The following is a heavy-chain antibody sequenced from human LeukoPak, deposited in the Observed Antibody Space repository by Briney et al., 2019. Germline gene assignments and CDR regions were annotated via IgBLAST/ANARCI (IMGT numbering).Heavy chain of an antibody. J-gene: IGHJ4*02. CDR1: GFTFSSYG. CDR3: ANLETAD. Sequence: PGGSLRLSCAASGFTFSSYGMHWVRQAPGKGLEWVSGISWNSGSIGYADSVKGRFTISRDNAKNSLYLQMNSLRAEDTALYYCANLETADWGQGTLVTVSS. V-gene: IGHV3-9*01. D-gene: IGHD2-2*01. CDR2: ISWNSGSI.